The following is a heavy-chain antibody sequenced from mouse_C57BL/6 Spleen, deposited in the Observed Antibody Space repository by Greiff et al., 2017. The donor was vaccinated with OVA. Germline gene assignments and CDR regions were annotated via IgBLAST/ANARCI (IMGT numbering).Heavy chain of an antibody. CDR3: ARRGIYDGYSDY. J-gene: IGHJ2*01. Sequence: EVQLQQSGAELVKPGASVKLSCTASGFNIKDYYMHWVKQRTEQGLEWIGRIDPEDGETKYAPKFPGKATITADTSSNTAYLQLSSLTSEDTAVYYCARRGIYDGYSDYWGQGTTLTVSS. CDR1: GFNIKDYY. V-gene: IGHV14-2*01. D-gene: IGHD2-3*01. CDR2: IDPEDGET.